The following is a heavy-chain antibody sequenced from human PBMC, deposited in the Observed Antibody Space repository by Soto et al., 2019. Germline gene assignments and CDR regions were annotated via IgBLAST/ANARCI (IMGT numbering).Heavy chain of an antibody. Sequence: GASVKVSCKASGYTFTSYAMHWVRQAPGQRLEWMGWINAGNGNTKYSQKFQGRVTITRDTSASTAYMELSSLRSEDTAVYYCARYPSGRQTSMWAPGVHNWFDPWGQGTLVTVSS. J-gene: IGHJ5*02. V-gene: IGHV1-3*01. CDR1: GYTFTSYA. CDR3: ARYPSGRQTSMWAPGVHNWFDP. CDR2: INAGNGNT. D-gene: IGHD3-10*01.